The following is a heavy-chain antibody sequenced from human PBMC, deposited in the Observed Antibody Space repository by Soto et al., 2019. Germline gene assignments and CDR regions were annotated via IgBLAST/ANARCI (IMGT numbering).Heavy chain of an antibody. D-gene: IGHD3-22*01. CDR3: AREGYDSNCDYYWFDY. CDR1: GFSFSDYY. V-gene: IGHV3-11*01. J-gene: IGHJ4*02. CDR2: ISGTGSHT. Sequence: QRLSCAASGFSFSDYYLSWIRQAPGKGLEWLSYISGTGSHTYYAASVNGRFTISRDNAKNSVYLQMSSLRAEDTAVYYCAREGYDSNCDYYWFDYWGQGSLVTVSS.